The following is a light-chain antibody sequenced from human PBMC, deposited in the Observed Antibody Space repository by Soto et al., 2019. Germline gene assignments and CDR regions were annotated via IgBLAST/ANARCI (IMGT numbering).Light chain of an antibody. CDR1: QNIKTN. Sequence: DTLLTQSPATPCVSQWELATLSCRASQNIKTNLAWYQHKPGQAPRLLIYGAFTGATGVPARFSGSGSGTEFTLTISSLQSEDFATYYCQQYNSWPRTFGQGTKVDIK. CDR3: QQYNSWPRT. CDR2: GAF. V-gene: IGKV3-15*01. J-gene: IGKJ1*01.